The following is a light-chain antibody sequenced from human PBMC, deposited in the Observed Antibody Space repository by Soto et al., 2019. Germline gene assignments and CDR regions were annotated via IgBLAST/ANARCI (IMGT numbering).Light chain of an antibody. V-gene: IGKV3-20*01. CDR2: GAS. CDR1: QSVSSSY. J-gene: IGKJ1*01. Sequence: EIVLTQSPGTLSLSPGERATLSCRASQSVSSSYLAWYQQKPGQAPRLLIYGASSRATGIPDRFSGSGSGTYFTLTISSLEPEDLAVYYCQQYCSSPRTFGQGTKVEIK. CDR3: QQYCSSPRT.